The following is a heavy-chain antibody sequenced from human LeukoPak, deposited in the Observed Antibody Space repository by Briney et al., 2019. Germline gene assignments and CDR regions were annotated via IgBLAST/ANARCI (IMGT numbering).Heavy chain of an antibody. CDR3: ARDLLWFGELSAIDY. CDR2: INHSGST. Sequence: SETLSLTCAVYGGSFSGYYWSWIRQPPGKGLEWIGEINHSGSTNYNPSLKSRVTISVDTSKNQFSLKLSSVTAADTAVYYCARDLLWFGELSAIDYWGQGTLVTVSS. D-gene: IGHD3-10*01. V-gene: IGHV4-34*01. J-gene: IGHJ4*02. CDR1: GGSFSGYY.